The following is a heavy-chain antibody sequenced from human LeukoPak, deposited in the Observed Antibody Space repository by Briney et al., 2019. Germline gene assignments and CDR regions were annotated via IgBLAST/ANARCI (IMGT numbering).Heavy chain of an antibody. J-gene: IGHJ2*01. Sequence: PGGSLRLSCAASGFTFDDLGMSCVRQAPGKGLEWVSGINWTGDSTGYADSVKGRFTISRDNAKNSLFLQMNTLRAEDTAVYYCARGAVAGLWYFDLWGRGTLVTVSS. CDR2: INWTGDST. D-gene: IGHD6-19*01. V-gene: IGHV3-20*04. CDR1: GFTFDDLG. CDR3: ARGAVAGLWYFDL.